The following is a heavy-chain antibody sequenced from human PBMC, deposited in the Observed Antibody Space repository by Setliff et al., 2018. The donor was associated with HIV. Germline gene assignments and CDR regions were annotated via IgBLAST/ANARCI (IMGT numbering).Heavy chain of an antibody. V-gene: IGHV4-39*01. CDR1: GGSISSGTYY. J-gene: IGHJ4*02. CDR3: ARHVTVVAYFETLAGSFNY. Sequence: PSETLSLTCTVSGGSISSGTYYWGWIRQPPGKGLEYIGTMYYSGSTYYNPSLRSRVTISVDTSKNHISLRLSSVTAADTAVYYCARHVTVVAYFETLAGSFNYWGQGTLGTVSS. D-gene: IGHD2-21*01. CDR2: MYYSGST.